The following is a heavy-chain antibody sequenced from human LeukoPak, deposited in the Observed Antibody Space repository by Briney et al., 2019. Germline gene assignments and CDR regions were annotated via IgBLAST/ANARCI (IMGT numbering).Heavy chain of an antibody. V-gene: IGHV5-51*01. J-gene: IGHJ6*02. CDR2: FFPVGSDT. D-gene: IGHD1-1*01. CDR1: GYSFPGYW. Sequence: GESLRISGKGFGYSFPGYWIAWGAQLPGKALDWLGFFFPVGSDTRYSPSFQGQVTISVDKSISTAYLQWSSLKASDTAMYYCARIWYNWNDGNYYYYGMDVWGQGTTVTVSS. CDR3: ARIWYNWNDGNYYYYGMDV.